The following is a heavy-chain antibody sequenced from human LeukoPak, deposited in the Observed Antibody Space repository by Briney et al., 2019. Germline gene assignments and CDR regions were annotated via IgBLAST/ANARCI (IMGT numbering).Heavy chain of an antibody. CDR1: GGSISSYY. J-gene: IGHJ5*02. CDR2: IYYSGST. CDR3: ARFHGVYCSSTSCYPVWFDP. D-gene: IGHD2-2*01. Sequence: PSETLSLTCTVSGGSISSYYWSWIRQPPGKGLEWIGYIYYSGSTNYNPSLKSRVTISVDTSKNQFSLKLSSVTAADTAVYYCARFHGVYCSSTSCYPVWFDPWGQGTLVTVSS. V-gene: IGHV4-59*01.